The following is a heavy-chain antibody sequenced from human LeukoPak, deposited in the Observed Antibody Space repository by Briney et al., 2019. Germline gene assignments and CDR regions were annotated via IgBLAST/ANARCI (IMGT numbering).Heavy chain of an antibody. V-gene: IGHV4-34*01. CDR3: AREIVGP. CDR1: GGSFSGFY. Sequence: SETLSLTCAVYGGSFSGFYWNWIRQPPGKGLEWIGEIDHSGSTNYNPSLKSRVTISVDTSKNQFSLKLSSVTAADTAVYYCAREIVGPWGQGTLVTVSS. CDR2: IDHSGST. D-gene: IGHD1-26*01. J-gene: IGHJ5*02.